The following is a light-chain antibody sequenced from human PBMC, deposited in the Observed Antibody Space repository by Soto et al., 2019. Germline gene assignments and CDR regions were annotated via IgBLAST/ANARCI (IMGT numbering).Light chain of an antibody. CDR2: GAS. V-gene: IGKV3D-15*01. CDR1: QSGSTN. J-gene: IGKJ1*01. CDR3: QQYDKWPET. Sequence: EVVMTQSPATVSVSPGERATLSCRASQSGSTNLAWYQQKPGQAPRLLIYGASGRATAIPARFSGSGSGTEFTLTISSLQSEDCAIYYCQQYDKWPETFGQGTKVEIK.